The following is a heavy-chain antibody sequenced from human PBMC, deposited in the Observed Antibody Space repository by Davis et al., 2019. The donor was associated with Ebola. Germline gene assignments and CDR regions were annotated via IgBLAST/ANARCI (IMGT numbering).Heavy chain of an antibody. V-gene: IGHV4-34*01. CDR2: INHSGST. CDR1: GGSFSGYY. Sequence: SQTLSLTCAVYGGSFSGYYWSWIRQPPGKGLEWIGEINHSGSTNYNPSLKSRVTISVDTSKNQFSLKLSSVTAADTAVYYCARGTGGNSYYWGQGTLVTVS. J-gene: IGHJ4*02. D-gene: IGHD4-23*01. CDR3: ARGTGGNSYY.